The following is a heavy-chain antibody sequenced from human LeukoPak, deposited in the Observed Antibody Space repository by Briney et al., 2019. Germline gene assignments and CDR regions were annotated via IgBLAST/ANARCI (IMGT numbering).Heavy chain of an antibody. CDR3: ARDLKSEVQLERNYYYCGMDV. Sequence: GGSLRLSCAASGFTVRSNYMSWVRQAPGKGLEWVSVIYSGGSTYYADSVKGRFTISRDNSKNTLYLQMNSLRAEDTAVYYCARDLKSEVQLERNYYYCGMDVWGQGTTVTVSS. V-gene: IGHV3-53*01. CDR2: IYSGGST. CDR1: GFTVRSNY. D-gene: IGHD1-1*01. J-gene: IGHJ6*02.